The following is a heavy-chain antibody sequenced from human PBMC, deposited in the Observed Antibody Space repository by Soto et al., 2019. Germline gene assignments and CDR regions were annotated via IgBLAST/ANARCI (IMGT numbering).Heavy chain of an antibody. J-gene: IGHJ4*02. CDR2: IYYSGST. V-gene: IGHV4-30-4*01. CDR1: GGSISSGDYY. D-gene: IGHD4-17*01. CDR3: ARVSGEATGSVTHDY. Sequence: KPSETLSLTCTVSGGSISSGDYYWSWIRQPPGKGLEWIGYIYYSGSTYYNPSLKSRVTISVDTSKNQFSLKLSSVTAADTAVYYCARVSGEATGSVTHDYWGQGTLVTVSS.